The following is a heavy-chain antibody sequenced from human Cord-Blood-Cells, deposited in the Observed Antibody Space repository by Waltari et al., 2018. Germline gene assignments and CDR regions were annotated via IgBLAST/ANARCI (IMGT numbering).Heavy chain of an antibody. V-gene: IGHV3-33*01. J-gene: IGHJ4*02. CDR1: GFTFSSYG. CDR3: ARGSDRWEGDFDY. CDR2: IWYDGRNK. D-gene: IGHD1-26*01. Sequence: QVQLVESGGGVVQPGRSLRLSCAASGFTFSSYGMHWVRQAPGKGLEWVAVIWYDGRNKYYADSVKGRFTISRDNSKNTLYLQRNSLRAEDTAVYYCARGSDRWEGDFDYWGQGTLVTVSS.